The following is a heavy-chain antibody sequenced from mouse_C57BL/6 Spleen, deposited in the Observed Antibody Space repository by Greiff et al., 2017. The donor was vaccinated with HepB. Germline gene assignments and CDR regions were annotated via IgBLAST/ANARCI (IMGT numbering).Heavy chain of an antibody. J-gene: IGHJ1*03. CDR1: GFTFNTYA. CDR2: IRSKSSNYAT. V-gene: IGHV10-3*01. Sequence: EAGGGLVQPKGSLKLSCAASGFTFNTYAMHWVRQAPGKGLEWVARIRSKSSNYATYYADSVKDRFTISRDDSQSMLYLQMNNLKTEDTAMYYCVRGLAYYYGSSYWYFDVWGTGTTVTVSS. CDR3: VRGLAYYYGSSYWYFDV. D-gene: IGHD1-1*01.